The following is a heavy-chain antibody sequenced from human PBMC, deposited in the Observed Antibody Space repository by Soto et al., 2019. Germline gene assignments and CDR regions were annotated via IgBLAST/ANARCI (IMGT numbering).Heavy chain of an antibody. CDR1: RGTFSTYT. Sequence: ASVKVSCKAPRGTFSTYTVSWVRQSPGQGLEWMGGIIPIFRTANYAQKFQGRVTVTADESTSTAYMELSSLRSEDTAVYYCARRYCISTSCHYYGMDVWGQGTTVTVSS. CDR3: ARRYCISTSCHYYGMDV. V-gene: IGHV1-69*13. J-gene: IGHJ6*02. D-gene: IGHD2-2*01. CDR2: IIPIFRTA.